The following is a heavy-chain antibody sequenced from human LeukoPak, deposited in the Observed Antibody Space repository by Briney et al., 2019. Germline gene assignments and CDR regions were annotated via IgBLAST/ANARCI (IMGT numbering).Heavy chain of an antibody. CDR3: ARGFVNLPGYWGV. V-gene: IGHV1-8*02. CDR1: GYTFASYD. D-gene: IGHD3-9*01. Sequence: ASVKVSCKASGYTFASYDINWVRQATGQGLEWMGWMNPNSGNTGYAQKFQGRVIMTRDTSISTAYMELSSLTSEDTAVYYCARGFVNLPGYWGVWGKGTTVTVSS. J-gene: IGHJ6*04. CDR2: MNPNSGNT.